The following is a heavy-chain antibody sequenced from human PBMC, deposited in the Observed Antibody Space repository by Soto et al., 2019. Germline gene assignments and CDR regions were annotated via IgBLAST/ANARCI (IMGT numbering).Heavy chain of an antibody. V-gene: IGHV1-18*01. CDR3: ARDRGPPTYYYYCYRDV. CDR1: GYTFTSYG. Sequence: ASVKVSCKASGYTFTSYGISWVRQAPGQGLEWMGWISAYNGNTNYAQKLQGRVTMTTDTSTSTAYMELRSLRSDDTAVYYCARDRGPPTYYYYCYRDVWGKGTTVTVSS. CDR2: ISAYNGNT. D-gene: IGHD5-12*01. J-gene: IGHJ6*03.